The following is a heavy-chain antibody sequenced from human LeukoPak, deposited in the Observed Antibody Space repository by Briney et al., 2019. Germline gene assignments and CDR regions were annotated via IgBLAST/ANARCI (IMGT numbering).Heavy chain of an antibody. CDR1: GVSISTTSYY. CDR2: IYYSGST. Sequence: KPSETLSLTCTVSGVSISTTSYYWGWIRQPPGKGLEWIGSIYYSGSTYDNPSLKSRVTISVDTSKNQFSLKLSSVTAADTAVYYCARHRGSWFDPWGQGTLVTVSS. CDR3: ARHRGSWFDP. D-gene: IGHD3-16*01. V-gene: IGHV4-39*01. J-gene: IGHJ5*02.